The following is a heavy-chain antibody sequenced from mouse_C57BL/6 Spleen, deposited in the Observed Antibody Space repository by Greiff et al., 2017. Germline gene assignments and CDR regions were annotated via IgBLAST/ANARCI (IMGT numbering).Heavy chain of an antibody. D-gene: IGHD2-4*01. V-gene: IGHV1-53*01. J-gene: IGHJ3*01. CDR2: INPSNGGT. CDR1: GYTFTSYW. Sequence: QVQLQQPGTELVKPGASVKLSCKASGYTFTSYWMHWVKQRPGQGLAWIGNINPSNGGTNYNEKFKSKATLTVDKSSSTAYMQLSSLTSEDSAVYYCAREDYEDAAWFAYWGQGTLVTVSA. CDR3: AREDYEDAAWFAY.